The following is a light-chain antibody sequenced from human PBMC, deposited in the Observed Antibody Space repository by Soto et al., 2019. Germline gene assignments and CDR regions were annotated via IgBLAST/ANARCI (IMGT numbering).Light chain of an antibody. V-gene: IGKV1-5*01. Sequence: DIQMTQSPSTLSASVGDRVTITCRASQSISSWLAWYQQKPGKAPKLLIFDASSLESGVPSRFSGSGSGTEFTLTISSLQPDDFATYYCQQYINFWTFGQGTKVDIK. CDR2: DAS. J-gene: IGKJ1*01. CDR1: QSISSW. CDR3: QQYINFWT.